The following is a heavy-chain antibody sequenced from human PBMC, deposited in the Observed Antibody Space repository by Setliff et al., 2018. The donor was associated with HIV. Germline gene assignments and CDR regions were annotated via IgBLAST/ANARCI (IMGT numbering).Heavy chain of an antibody. Sequence: SETLSLTCSVSGDSTSNSYWSWIRQPAGKGLEWIGRLHASGNTNYNPSLKSRVTMSIDTSKNQLSLRLTSVTAADTAVYYCARDVLKSNYLGYYYYLDVWG. V-gene: IGHV4-4*07. CDR1: GDSTSNSY. CDR3: ARDVLKSNYLGYYYYLDV. J-gene: IGHJ6*03. D-gene: IGHD3-9*01. CDR2: LHASGNT.